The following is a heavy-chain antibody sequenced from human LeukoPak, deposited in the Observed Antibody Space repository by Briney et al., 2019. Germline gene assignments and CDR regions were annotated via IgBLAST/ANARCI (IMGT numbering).Heavy chain of an antibody. CDR2: IKQDGSEK. D-gene: IGHD2-2*01. CDR1: GFTFSSHW. CDR3: ARGSQEVVIPAAPGY. Sequence: PGGSLRLSCAASGFTFSSHWMSWVRQAPGKGLEWVANIKQDGSEKYYVDSVKGRFTISRDNAKNSLYLQMNSLRAEDTAVYYCARGSQEVVIPAAPGYWGQGTLVTVSS. J-gene: IGHJ4*02. V-gene: IGHV3-7*01.